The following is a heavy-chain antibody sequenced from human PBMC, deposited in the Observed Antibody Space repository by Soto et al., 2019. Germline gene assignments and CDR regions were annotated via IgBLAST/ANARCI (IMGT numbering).Heavy chain of an antibody. CDR2: INTGKGNT. CDR1: GYKFANYA. V-gene: IGHV1-3*04. D-gene: IGHD3-16*01. CDR3: ARDLSGWGMTNGHYGVDV. J-gene: IGHJ6*02. Sequence: QVRLVQSGTEVKRPGSSVMVSCKAAGYKFANYAIHWVRQAPGQNFEWMGWINTGKGNTRNSQKFQDRVTFTRETTATTVHMEVGSLKFEETAVYYSARDLSGWGMTNGHYGVDVWGQGTTVIVSS.